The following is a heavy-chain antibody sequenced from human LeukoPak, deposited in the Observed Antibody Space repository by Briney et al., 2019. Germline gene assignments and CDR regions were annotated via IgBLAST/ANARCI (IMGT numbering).Heavy chain of an antibody. CDR1: GFTFHDYA. CDR2: ISISGDDK. CDR3: ANDYSHLPYYYYGLDV. D-gene: IGHD2-15*01. V-gene: IGHV3-43*02. Sequence: GGSLRLSCAASGFTFHDYAMHWVRQAPGKGLEWVSLISISGDDKYYAESMKGRFTISRDNSKNSLYLQMNSLRSDDTALYFCANDYSHLPYYYYGLDVWGQGTTVTVSS. J-gene: IGHJ6*02.